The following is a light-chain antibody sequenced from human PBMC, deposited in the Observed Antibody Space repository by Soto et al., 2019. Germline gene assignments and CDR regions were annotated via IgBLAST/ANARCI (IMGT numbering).Light chain of an antibody. CDR3: QQYNSWPVT. CDR1: QTVTNK. V-gene: IGKV3-15*01. J-gene: IGKJ4*01. Sequence: EIVMTQSPATLSVSPGERVVLSCRATQTVTNKLAWYQQKPGQDPRLLIYDASIRATGIPARFSGSGSGTEFTLTISSLQSEDFVLYYCQQYNSWPVTFGGGTKVEIK. CDR2: DAS.